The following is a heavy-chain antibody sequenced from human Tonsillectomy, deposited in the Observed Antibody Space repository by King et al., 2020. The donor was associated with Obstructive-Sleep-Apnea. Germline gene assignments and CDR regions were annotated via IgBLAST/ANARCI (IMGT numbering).Heavy chain of an antibody. CDR1: GGSISSGGYS. V-gene: IGHV4-30-2*01. J-gene: IGHJ3*02. CDR2: IYYSGST. D-gene: IGHD1-1*01. CDR3: ARSIRYDWTFDI. Sequence: MQLQESDSGLVKPSQTLSLTCAVSGGSISSGGYSWSWIRQPPGTGLEWIGYIYYSGSTYSNPSLRGRVTVSVDRSKNQFSLKLSSVTAADTAVYYCARSIRYDWTFDIWGQGTMVTVSS.